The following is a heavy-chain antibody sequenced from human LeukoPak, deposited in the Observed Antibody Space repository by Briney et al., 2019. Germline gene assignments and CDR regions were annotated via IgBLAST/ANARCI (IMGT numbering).Heavy chain of an antibody. J-gene: IGHJ4*02. D-gene: IGHD3-9*01. CDR1: GDSVSSYY. Sequence: SETLSLTCTVPGDSVSSYYWSWIRQPPGKGLEWIGYISYSGRTNYNPSLKSRVTISVDTSKNQFSLKLSSVTAADTAVYFCARHFEASVPPGYWGQGTLVTVSS. CDR2: ISYSGRT. V-gene: IGHV4-59*08. CDR3: ARHFEASVPPGY.